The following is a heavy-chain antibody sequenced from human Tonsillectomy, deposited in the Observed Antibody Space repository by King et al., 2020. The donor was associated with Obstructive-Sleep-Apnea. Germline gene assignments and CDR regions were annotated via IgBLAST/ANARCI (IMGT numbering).Heavy chain of an antibody. CDR1: GFTFSSYW. CDR2: INSDGSST. V-gene: IGHV3-74*01. Sequence: VQLVESGGGLVQPGGSLRLSCAASGFTFSSYWMHWVRQAPGKGLVWVSRINSDGSSTSYADSVKGRFTISRDNAKNTLYLQMNSLRAEDAAVYYCARLTLWQQLDYFWGQGTLVTVSS. CDR3: ARLTLWQQLDYF. D-gene: IGHD6-13*01. J-gene: IGHJ4*02.